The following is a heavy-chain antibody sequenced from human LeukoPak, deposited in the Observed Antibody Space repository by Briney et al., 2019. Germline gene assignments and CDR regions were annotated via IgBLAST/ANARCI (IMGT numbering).Heavy chain of an antibody. D-gene: IGHD2-21*02. CDR1: GFTFSSYE. CDR2: ISASGRTI. J-gene: IGHJ4*02. V-gene: IGHV3-48*03. Sequence: GGSLRLSCAASGFTFSSYEINWVRQAPGKGLEWISYISASGRTIYYADSVKGRFTISRDNTNNSLYLKMSSLRAEDTAVYYCAREGVTSNLFDYWGQGTLVTVSS. CDR3: AREGVTSNLFDY.